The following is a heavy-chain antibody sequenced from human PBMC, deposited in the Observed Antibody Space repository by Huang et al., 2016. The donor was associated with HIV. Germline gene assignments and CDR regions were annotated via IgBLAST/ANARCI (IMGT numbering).Heavy chain of an antibody. D-gene: IGHD2-2*01. CDR3: ARVSPLLELVIVVVPVAPNAFDI. J-gene: IGHJ3*02. Sequence: VQLVQSGAEVKKPGASVKVSCKASGYTFTSYGISWVRQAPGQGLEWMVTIIADEGNTQYARELDGRETMTTDTATSTSYMELRSRRSYDTAVYYCARVSPLLELVIVVVPVAPNAFDIWGQGTMVTVSS. CDR1: GYTFTSYG. CDR2: IIADEGNT. V-gene: IGHV1-18*01.